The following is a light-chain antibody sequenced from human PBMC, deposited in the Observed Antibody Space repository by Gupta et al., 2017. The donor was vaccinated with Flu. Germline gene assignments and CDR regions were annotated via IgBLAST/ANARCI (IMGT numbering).Light chain of an antibody. Sequence: DIVMTQSPDSLAVSLGERATINCKSSQSVLYSSNNKNYLAWYQQKPGKPPKLLIYWASTRESGVPDRFSGSGSGTDFTLTISSLQAEDVAVYYCQQYYSTTLTFGQGTKVEIK. CDR1: QSVLYSSNNKNY. CDR3: QQYYSTTLT. J-gene: IGKJ1*01. CDR2: WAS. V-gene: IGKV4-1*01.